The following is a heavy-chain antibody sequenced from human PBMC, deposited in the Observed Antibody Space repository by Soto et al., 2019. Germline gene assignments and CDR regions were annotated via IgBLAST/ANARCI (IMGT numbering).Heavy chain of an antibody. D-gene: IGHD2-15*01. CDR1: GDSISSNSHY. J-gene: IGHJ4*02. V-gene: IGHV4-39*07. CDR2: IYYDGNT. Sequence: SETLSLTCTVSGDSISSNSHYWGWIRQPPGKGLESIANIYYDGNTYYNPSLKSRVTISLDTSRNQFSLSLTSVTAADTAVYYCAAAPRDWGQGTLVTVSS. CDR3: AAAPRD.